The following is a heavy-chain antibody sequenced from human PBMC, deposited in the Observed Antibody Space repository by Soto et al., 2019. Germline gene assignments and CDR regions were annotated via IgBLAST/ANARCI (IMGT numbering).Heavy chain of an antibody. Sequence: PSETLSLTCTVSGGSISSYYWSWIRQPPGKGLEWIGYIYYSGSTNYNPSLKSRVTISVDTSKNQFSLKLSSVTAADTAVYYCARERDALIRELGAFDIWGQGTMVTVS. CDR3: ARERDALIRELGAFDI. CDR2: IYYSGST. CDR1: GGSISSYY. J-gene: IGHJ3*02. V-gene: IGHV4-59*01. D-gene: IGHD6-6*01.